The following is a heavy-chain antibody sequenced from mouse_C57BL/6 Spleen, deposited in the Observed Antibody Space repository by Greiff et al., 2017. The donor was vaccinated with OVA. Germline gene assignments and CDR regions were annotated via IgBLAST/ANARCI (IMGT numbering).Heavy chain of an antibody. D-gene: IGHD1-1*01. V-gene: IGHV5-6*01. CDR3: ARHEGITTVVATGYFDV. Sequence: EVHLVESGGDLVKPGGSLKLSCAASGFTFSSYGMSWVRQTPDKRLEWVATISSGGSYTYYPDSVKGRFTISRDNAKNTLYLQMSSLKSEDTAMYYCARHEGITTVVATGYFDVWGTGTTVTVSS. CDR1: GFTFSSYG. J-gene: IGHJ1*03. CDR2: ISSGGSYT.